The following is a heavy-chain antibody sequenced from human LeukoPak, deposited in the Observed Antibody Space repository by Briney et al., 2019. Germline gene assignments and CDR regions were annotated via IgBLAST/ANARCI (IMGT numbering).Heavy chain of an antibody. CDR2: IYYSGST. CDR1: GDSISSDDYY. Sequence: SQTLSLTCTVSGDSISSDDYYWSWIRQHPGKGLEWIGYIYYSGSTYYNPSLKSRVTISVDTSKNQFSLKLSSVTAADTAVYYCAGAARPYHFDYWGQGTLVTVSS. J-gene: IGHJ4*02. V-gene: IGHV4-31*03. CDR3: AGAARPYHFDY. D-gene: IGHD6-6*01.